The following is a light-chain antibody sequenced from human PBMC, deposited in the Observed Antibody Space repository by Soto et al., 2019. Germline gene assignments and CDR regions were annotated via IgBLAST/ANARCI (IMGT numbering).Light chain of an antibody. CDR3: GTWDTSLSAGV. Sequence: QSVLTHPPSVSAAPGHNVTITCAGSSSNIGDYYVSWYQQLPGTALKLLIYHNHNRPSGIPDRFSGSKSGTSATLGITGVQPGDEADYYCGTWDTSLSAGVFGSGTKVTVL. CDR2: HNH. V-gene: IGLV1-51*01. CDR1: SSNIGDYY. J-gene: IGLJ6*01.